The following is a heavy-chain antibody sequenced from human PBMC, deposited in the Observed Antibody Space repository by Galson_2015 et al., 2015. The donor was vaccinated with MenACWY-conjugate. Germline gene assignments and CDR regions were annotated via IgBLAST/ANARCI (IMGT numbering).Heavy chain of an antibody. CDR2: IYWDDDK. V-gene: IGHV2-5*02. Sequence: PALVKPTQRLTLPFTFSGFSLSTRGEGGGWIRQHPGTAMEWLELIYWDDDKRYSPSLRSRLTITKDTSKNHVVLTMTNMDPVDTATYYCSRTVATPGDSWGQGTLVTVSS. J-gene: IGHJ4*02. CDR1: GFSLSTRGEG. CDR3: SRTVATPGDS. D-gene: IGHD2-15*01.